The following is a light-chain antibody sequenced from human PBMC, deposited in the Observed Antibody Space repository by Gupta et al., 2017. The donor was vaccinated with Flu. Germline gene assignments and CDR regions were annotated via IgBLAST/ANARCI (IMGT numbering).Light chain of an antibody. CDR3: QQPDITSPCT. J-gene: IGKJ1*01. Sequence: TSLFASVGDRVTSNCRGSQSNSIYLYWYQQKPRKDANLLIYSASTLQSGVPSRFSSSGCGRDYSLIIASLQDEDYAAYYCQQPDITSPCTFGRGTRVEIK. CDR1: QSNSIY. V-gene: IGKV1-39*01. CDR2: SAS.